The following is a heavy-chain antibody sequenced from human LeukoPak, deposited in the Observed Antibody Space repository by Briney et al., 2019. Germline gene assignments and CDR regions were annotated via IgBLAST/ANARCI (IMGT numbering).Heavy chain of an antibody. J-gene: IGHJ6*03. V-gene: IGHV3-23*01. CDR3: GKGIGDYYYYYMDV. CDR2: ISGSGGST. D-gene: IGHD4-17*01. Sequence: GGSLRLSCAASGFTFSSYAMSWVRQAPGKVLEWVSAISGSGGSTYYADSVKGRFTISRDNSKNTLYLQMDSLRAEDTAVYYCGKGIGDYYYYYMDVWGKGTTVTVSS. CDR1: GFTFSSYA.